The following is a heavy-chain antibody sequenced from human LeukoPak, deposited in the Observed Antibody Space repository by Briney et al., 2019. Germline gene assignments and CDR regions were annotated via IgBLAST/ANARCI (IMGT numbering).Heavy chain of an antibody. J-gene: IGHJ5*02. D-gene: IGHD1-20*01. Sequence: ASVKVSCKASGYTFTGYYMHWVRQAPGHGLEWMGWINPNSGGTNYARKFQGRVTMTRDTSISTAYLDLSRLTSDDTAVYYCARDRPDGITGTTGNWLDPWGQGTLVTVSS. V-gene: IGHV1-2*02. CDR3: ARDRPDGITGTTGNWLDP. CDR2: INPNSGGT. CDR1: GYTFTGYY.